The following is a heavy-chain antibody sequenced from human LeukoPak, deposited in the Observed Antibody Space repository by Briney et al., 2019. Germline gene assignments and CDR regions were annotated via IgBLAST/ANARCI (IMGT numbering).Heavy chain of an antibody. V-gene: IGHV1-69*13. Sequence: ASVKVSCKASGGTFISYAISWVRQAPGQGLEWMGGIIPIFGTANYAQKFQGRVTITADESTSTAYMELSSLRSEDTAVYYCARDSPDGYKGPNYYYYGMDVWGQGTTVTVSS. J-gene: IGHJ6*02. CDR3: ARDSPDGYKGPNYYYYGMDV. CDR1: GGTFISYA. CDR2: IIPIFGTA. D-gene: IGHD5-24*01.